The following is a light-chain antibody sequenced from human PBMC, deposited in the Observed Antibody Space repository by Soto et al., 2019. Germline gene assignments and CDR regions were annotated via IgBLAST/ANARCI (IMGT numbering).Light chain of an antibody. CDR3: QQYYVWPLT. CDR1: QSVGSR. CDR2: GPS. V-gene: IGKV3-15*01. Sequence: DIVMTQSPGSLSVSPGEGATLSCKASQSVGSRLAWYQQKHGQASRLVIYGPSTRATGISARFSGSGSGTEFTVTISSLQSEGSAVYYCQQYYVWPLTFGPGTKVDIK. J-gene: IGKJ3*01.